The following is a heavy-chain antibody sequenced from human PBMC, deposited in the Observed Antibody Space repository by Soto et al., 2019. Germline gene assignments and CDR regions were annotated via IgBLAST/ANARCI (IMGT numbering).Heavy chain of an antibody. D-gene: IGHD3-10*01. Sequence: PSETLSLTCTVSGGSISSYYWSWIRQPPGKGLEWIGYIYYSGSTNYNPSLKSRVTISVDTSKNQFSLKLSSVTAADTAVYYCASFPLWFGELLPIDYWGQGTLVTVSS. J-gene: IGHJ4*02. V-gene: IGHV4-59*12. CDR3: ASFPLWFGELLPIDY. CDR1: GGSISSYY. CDR2: IYYSGST.